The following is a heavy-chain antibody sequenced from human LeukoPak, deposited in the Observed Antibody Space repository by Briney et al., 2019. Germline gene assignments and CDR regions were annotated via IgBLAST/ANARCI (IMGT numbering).Heavy chain of an antibody. J-gene: IGHJ4*02. Sequence: GGSLRLSCAASGFTFSTYGMHWVRQAPGKGLEWVTVIWYDGSNKYYADSVKGRFTISRDNSKNTLYLQMSSLRAEDTAVYYCAKDLRSYYYDSSGDPSFYFDYWGQGTLVTVSS. D-gene: IGHD3-22*01. V-gene: IGHV3-33*06. CDR1: GFTFSTYG. CDR2: IWYDGSNK. CDR3: AKDLRSYYYDSSGDPSFYFDY.